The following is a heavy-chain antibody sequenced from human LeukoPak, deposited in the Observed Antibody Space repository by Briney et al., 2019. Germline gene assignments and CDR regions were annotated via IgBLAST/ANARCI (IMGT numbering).Heavy chain of an antibody. D-gene: IGHD3-3*01. CDR3: AGYRYDFWSGFKRPYYFDY. J-gene: IGHJ4*02. CDR1: GGSISSGGSY. CDR2: IYYSGST. V-gene: IGHV4-31*03. Sequence: SETLSLTCTVSGGSISSGGSYWSWIRQHPGKGLEWIGYIYYSGSTYYNPSLKSRVTISVDTSKNQFSLKLSSVTAADTAVYYCAGYRYDFWSGFKRPYYFDYWGQGTLVTVSS.